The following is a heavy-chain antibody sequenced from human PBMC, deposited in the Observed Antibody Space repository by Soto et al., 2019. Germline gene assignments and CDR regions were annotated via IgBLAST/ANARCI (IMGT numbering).Heavy chain of an antibody. CDR1: GGTFSSYA. CDR2: IIPIFGTA. V-gene: IGHV1-69*13. D-gene: IGHD5-18*01. CDR3: AKGTDTAMFIFDY. J-gene: IGHJ4*02. Sequence: SVKVSCKASGGTFSSYAINWVRQAPGQGLEWMGGIIPIFGTANYAQKFQGRVTITADESTSTAYMELSSLRSEDTAVYYCAKGTDTAMFIFDYWGRGALVTVSS.